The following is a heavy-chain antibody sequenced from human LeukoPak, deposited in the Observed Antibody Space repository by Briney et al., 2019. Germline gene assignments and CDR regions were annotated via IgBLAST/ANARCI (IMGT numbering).Heavy chain of an antibody. D-gene: IGHD5-24*01. V-gene: IGHV3-53*01. CDR3: ARGDGYNFFDY. CDR2: FYVGGAT. CDR1: EFTVSSNY. Sequence: GGSLRLSCAASEFTVSSNYMSWVRQAPGKGLEWVSVFYVGGATYYADSVKGRFTISRDNSENTLYLQMKSLRAEDTAVYYCARGDGYNFFDYWGQGTLVTVSS. J-gene: IGHJ4*02.